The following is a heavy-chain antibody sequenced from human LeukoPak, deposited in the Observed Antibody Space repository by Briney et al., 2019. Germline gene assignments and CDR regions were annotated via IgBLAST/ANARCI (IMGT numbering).Heavy chain of an antibody. CDR3: VRGSSSLRAFVVDIDI. Sequence: GGSLRLSCAASGFTFSNYAMHWVRQAPGKGLEWVAVISYTGSNKYYADSVKGRFTISRDNSKNTLYLQMNSLRTEDTAVYYCVRGSSSLRAFVVDIDIWGQGTMVTVSS. V-gene: IGHV3-30-3*01. CDR2: ISYTGSNK. D-gene: IGHD2-15*01. CDR1: GFTFSNYA. J-gene: IGHJ3*02.